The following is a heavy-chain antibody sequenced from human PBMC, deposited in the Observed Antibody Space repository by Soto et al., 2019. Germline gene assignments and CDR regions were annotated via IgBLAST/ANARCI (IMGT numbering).Heavy chain of an antibody. CDR3: TKRRNVLRFLEWSSGMEV. J-gene: IGHJ6*02. Sequence: RLSCAASGFTFSSYGMHWVRQAPGKGLEWVAFISHDGSNKYYADSMKGRISMSRDNSKSTVYLQMSGLRAEDTAVYYCTKRRNVLRFLEWSSGMEVWGQGTTVTVSS. CDR1: GFTFSSYG. CDR2: ISHDGSNK. D-gene: IGHD3-3*01. V-gene: IGHV3-30*18.